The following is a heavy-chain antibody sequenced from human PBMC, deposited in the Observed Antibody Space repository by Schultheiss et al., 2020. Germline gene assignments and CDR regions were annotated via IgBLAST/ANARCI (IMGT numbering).Heavy chain of an antibody. V-gene: IGHV3-48*01. CDR3: ARVKGVVVIRAFGVWFDP. CDR1: GFTFSSYA. J-gene: IGHJ5*02. D-gene: IGHD3-22*01. Sequence: GGSLRLSCAASGFTFSSYAMSWVRQAPGKGLEWVSYISSSSSTIYYADSVKGRFTISRDNAKNSLYLQMNSLRAEDTAVYYCARVKGVVVIRAFGVWFDPWGQGTLVTVSS. CDR2: ISSSSSTI.